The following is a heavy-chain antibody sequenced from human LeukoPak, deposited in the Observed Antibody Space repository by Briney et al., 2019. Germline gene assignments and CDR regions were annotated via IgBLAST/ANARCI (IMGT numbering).Heavy chain of an antibody. V-gene: IGHV6-1*01. J-gene: IGHJ4*02. Sequence: SQTLSLTCAICGDSVSSNSATWNWIRQSPSRGLEWLGRTYYRSKWRNDYALSVKRRITVNPDTSKNQFSLQLNSVTPEDTAVYYCARGYIYRFDYWGQGTLVTVSS. CDR3: ARGYIYRFDY. CDR1: GDSVSSNSAT. D-gene: IGHD5-18*01. CDR2: TYYRSKWRN.